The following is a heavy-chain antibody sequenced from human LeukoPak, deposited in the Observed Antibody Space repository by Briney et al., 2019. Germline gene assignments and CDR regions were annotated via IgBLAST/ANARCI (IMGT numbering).Heavy chain of an antibody. D-gene: IGHD6-13*01. CDR2: IYRSGST. CDR1: GYSISSGYY. Sequence: SETLSLTCTVSGYSISSGYYWGWIRQPPGKGLEWIGSIYRSGSTYYNPSLKSRVTISVDTSKNQFSLKLSSVTAADTAVYYCARRQAAEIDPWGQGTLVTVSS. J-gene: IGHJ5*02. CDR3: ARRQAAEIDP. V-gene: IGHV4-38-2*02.